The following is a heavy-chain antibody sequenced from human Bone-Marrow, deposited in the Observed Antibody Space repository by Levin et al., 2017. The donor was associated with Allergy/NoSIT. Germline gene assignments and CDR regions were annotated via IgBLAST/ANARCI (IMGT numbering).Heavy chain of an antibody. CDR1: GGSISSGSYY. CDR3: ARDPRGVIDAYDI. V-gene: IGHV4-61*02. Sequence: SETLSLTCTVSGGSISSGSYYWSWIRQPAGKGLEWIGRIYTSGSINYNPSLKSRVTISVDTSKNQFSLKLSSVTAADTAVYYCARDPRGVIDAYDIWGQGTMVIVSS. J-gene: IGHJ3*02. D-gene: IGHD3-10*01. CDR2: IYTSGSI.